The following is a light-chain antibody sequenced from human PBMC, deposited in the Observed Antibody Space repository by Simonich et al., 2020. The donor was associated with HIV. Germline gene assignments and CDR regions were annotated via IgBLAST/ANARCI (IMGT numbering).Light chain of an antibody. CDR2: GAS. Sequence: EIVMTQSLATLSVSPGERATLSCRASQSVSSNLAWYQQKPGQAPRLLIYGASTRATGIPARFSGSGSGTELTLTISSLQSEDFAVYYCQQYNNWPRTFGQGTKVEIK. V-gene: IGKV3-15*01. CDR3: QQYNNWPRT. J-gene: IGKJ1*01. CDR1: QSVSSN.